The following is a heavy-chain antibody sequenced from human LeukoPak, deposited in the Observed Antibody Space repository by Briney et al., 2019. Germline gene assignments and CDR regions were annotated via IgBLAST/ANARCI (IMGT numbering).Heavy chain of an antibody. CDR1: GFTFSSYS. J-gene: IGHJ4*02. CDR3: ARDQGSGSYQDGFDY. CDR2: ISSSSSYI. Sequence: MTGGSLGLSCAASGFTFSSYSMNWVRQAPGKGLEWVSSISSSSSYIYYADSVKGRFTISRDNAKNSLYLQMNSLRAEDTAVYYCARDQGSGSYQDGFDYWGQGTLVTVSS. V-gene: IGHV3-21*01. D-gene: IGHD3-10*01.